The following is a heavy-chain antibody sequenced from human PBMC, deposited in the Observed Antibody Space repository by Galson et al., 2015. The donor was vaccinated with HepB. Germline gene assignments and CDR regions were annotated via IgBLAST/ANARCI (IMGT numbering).Heavy chain of an antibody. V-gene: IGHV1-2*04. CDR3: ARGRDYGDYVDY. CDR1: GYTFTGYY. J-gene: IGHJ4*02. CDR2: INPNSGGT. Sequence: SVKVSCKASGYTFTGYYMHWVRQAPGQGLEWMGWINPNSGGTNYAQKFQGWVTMTRDTSISTAYMELSRLRSDDTAVYYCARGRDYGDYVDYWGQGTLVTVSS. D-gene: IGHD3-16*01.